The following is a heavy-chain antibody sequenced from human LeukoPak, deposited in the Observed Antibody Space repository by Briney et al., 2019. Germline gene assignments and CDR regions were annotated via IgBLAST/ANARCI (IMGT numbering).Heavy chain of an antibody. J-gene: IGHJ5*02. V-gene: IGHV4-61*02. D-gene: IGHD3-10*01. CDR3: ASSALWFGEFNWFDP. Sequence: SETLSLTCTVSGGSISSGSYYWSWIRQPAGKGLEWIGRIYTSGSTNYNPSLKSRVTISVDTSKNQFSVKLSSVTAADTAVYYCASSALWFGEFNWFDPWGQGTLVTVSS. CDR1: GGSISSGSYY. CDR2: IYTSGST.